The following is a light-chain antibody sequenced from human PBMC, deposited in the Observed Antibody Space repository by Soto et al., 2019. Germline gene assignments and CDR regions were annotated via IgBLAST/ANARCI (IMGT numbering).Light chain of an antibody. V-gene: IGLV1-51*02. CDR1: SSNIGKNY. CDR3: GAWDGSLRAFV. CDR2: ENN. J-gene: IGLJ1*01. Sequence: QSVLTQPPSVSAAPGQKVTISCSGSSSNIGKNYVSWYQQLPGRVPTALIYENNKRPSGIPDRVSGSKSGTSATLGITGLQTGDEAEYYCGAWDGSLRAFVFGTGTKLTVL.